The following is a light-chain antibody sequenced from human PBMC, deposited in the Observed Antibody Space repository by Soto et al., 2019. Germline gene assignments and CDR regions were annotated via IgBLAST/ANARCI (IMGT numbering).Light chain of an antibody. CDR1: SSDVGACNY. J-gene: IGLJ2*01. CDR3: SSCAGSNNLV. CDR2: EVS. Sequence: QSVLTQPPSASGSPGQSVTISCTGTSSDVGACNYVSWFQQHPGKAPKLMIYEVSKRPSGVPNRFSGSKSGNTASLTVSGLQAEDDADYYCSSCAGSNNLVFGGGTKLTVL. V-gene: IGLV2-8*01.